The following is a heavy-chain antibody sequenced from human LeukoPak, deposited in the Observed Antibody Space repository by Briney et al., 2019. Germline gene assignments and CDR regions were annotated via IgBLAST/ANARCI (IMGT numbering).Heavy chain of an antibody. CDR2: INPNSGGT. Sequence: HWASVKVSCKASGYTFTGYYMHWVRQAPGQGLEWMGWINPNSGGTNYAQKFQGRVTMTRDTSISTAYMELSRLRSDDTAVYYCARFYSSSRYSAFHYWGQGTLVTVSS. CDR3: ARFYSSSRYSAFHY. D-gene: IGHD6-13*01. J-gene: IGHJ4*02. V-gene: IGHV1-2*02. CDR1: GYTFTGYY.